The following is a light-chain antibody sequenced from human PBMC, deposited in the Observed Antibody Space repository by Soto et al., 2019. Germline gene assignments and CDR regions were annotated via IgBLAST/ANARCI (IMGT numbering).Light chain of an antibody. V-gene: IGKV3-15*01. CDR1: QSVSTN. Sequence: EIVLTQSPGTLSVSPGERANLSCRASQSVSTNLAWFQQKPGQAPRLLIYGASTRATGIPARFSGSGSGTESPLTTNSPTSEDWAVNHCNQPITCPYSFGQGTKLEV. CDR2: GAS. CDR3: NQPITCPYS. J-gene: IGKJ2*03.